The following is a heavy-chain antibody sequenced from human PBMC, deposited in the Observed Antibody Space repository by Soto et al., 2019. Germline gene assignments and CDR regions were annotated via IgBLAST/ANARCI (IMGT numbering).Heavy chain of an antibody. J-gene: IGHJ6*02. CDR2: IIPIFGTV. V-gene: IGHV1-69*06. D-gene: IGHD6-13*01. Sequence: QVQLVQSGAEVKKPGSSVKVSCKTSGGTFSSNAISWLRQAPGQGLEWMGGIIPIFGTVNYAQQFQGRVTITADKSTRTAYMELSSLRSEDTAVYYCARRERSIAAAGWNYYGMDVWGQGTTVTVSS. CDR1: GGTFSSNA. CDR3: ARRERSIAAAGWNYYGMDV.